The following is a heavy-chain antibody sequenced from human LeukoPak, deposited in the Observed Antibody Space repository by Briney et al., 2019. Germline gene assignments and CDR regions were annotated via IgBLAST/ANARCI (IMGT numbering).Heavy chain of an antibody. CDR2: ISYDGSNK. V-gene: IGHV3-30*18. CDR1: GFTFSSYA. J-gene: IGHJ4*02. D-gene: IGHD3-10*01. Sequence: PGGSLRLSCAASGFTFSSYAMSWVRQAPGKGLEWVAVISYDGSNKYYADSVKGRFTISRDNSKNTLYLQMNSLRAEDTAVYYCAKARAPGSRFVADYWGQGTLVTVSS. CDR3: AKARAPGSRFVADY.